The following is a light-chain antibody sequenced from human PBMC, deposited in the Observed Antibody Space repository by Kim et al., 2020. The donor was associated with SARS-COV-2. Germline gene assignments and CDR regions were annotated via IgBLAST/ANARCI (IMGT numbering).Light chain of an antibody. CDR2: DAS. V-gene: IGKV3-11*01. CDR3: QQRNNWPTWT. Sequence: IVLTQSPATLSLSTGERATLSCRASQSVSTYLAWYQQKPGQAPRLLIYDASNRATGIPARFSGSGSGTDFTLTISSLEPEDFAVYYCQQRNNWPTWTFGQGTKVDIK. J-gene: IGKJ1*01. CDR1: QSVSTY.